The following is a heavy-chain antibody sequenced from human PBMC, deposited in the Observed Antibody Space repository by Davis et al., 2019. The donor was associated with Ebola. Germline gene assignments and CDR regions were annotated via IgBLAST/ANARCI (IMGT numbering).Heavy chain of an antibody. V-gene: IGHV3-7*01. CDR2: IKQDGSEK. CDR1: GFTFSSYW. Sequence: GGSLRLSCAASGFTFSSYWMSWVRQAPGKGLEWVANIKQDGSEKYYVDSVKGRFTISRDNAKNSLYLQMNSLRAEDTAVYYCARDEYTSSWTDYFYYYGMDVWGQGTTVTVSS. D-gene: IGHD6-13*01. J-gene: IGHJ6*02. CDR3: ARDEYTSSWTDYFYYYGMDV.